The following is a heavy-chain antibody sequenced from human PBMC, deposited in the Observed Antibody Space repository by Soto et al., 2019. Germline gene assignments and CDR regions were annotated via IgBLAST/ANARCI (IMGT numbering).Heavy chain of an antibody. J-gene: IGHJ5*02. CDR3: ARVGRSSIAARPPWFDP. CDR1: GGSISSGGYY. CDR2: IYYSGST. Sequence: PSETLSLTCTVSGGSISSGGYYWSWIRQHPGKGLEWIGYIYYSGSTYYNPSLKSRVTISVDTSKNQFSLKLSSVTAADTAVYYCARVGRSSIAARPPWFDPWGQGTRVTVSS. V-gene: IGHV4-31*03. D-gene: IGHD6-6*01.